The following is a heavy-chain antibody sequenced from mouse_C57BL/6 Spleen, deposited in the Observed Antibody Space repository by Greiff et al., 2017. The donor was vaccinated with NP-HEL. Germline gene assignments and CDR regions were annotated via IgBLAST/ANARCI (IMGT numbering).Heavy chain of an antibody. J-gene: IGHJ4*01. CDR2: IDPSDSYT. Sequence: VQLQQSGAELVMPGASVKLSCKASGYTFTSYWMHWVKQRPGQGLEWIGEIDPSDSYTNYNQKFKGKSTLTVAKSSSTAYMQLSSLTSEDSAGYYCARLSSYYAMDYGGQGTSVTVSS. V-gene: IGHV1-69*01. CDR1: GYTFTSYW. CDR3: ARLSSYYAMDY.